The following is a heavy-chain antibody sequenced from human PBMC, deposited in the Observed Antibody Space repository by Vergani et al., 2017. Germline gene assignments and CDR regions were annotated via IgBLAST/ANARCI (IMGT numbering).Heavy chain of an antibody. V-gene: IGHV3-23*01. CDR3: ANSQFTSSWPFDF. D-gene: IGHD2-2*01. Sequence: EVRLLESGGGLVQPGGSLRLSCVGSGFTFTSYAMNWVRQAPGKGLEWVSGISGSGATSYYAESMKGRFAMSRDNSKNTVYVQMNNLKPEDTAVYYCANSQFTSSWPFDFWGQGTLVTVSS. CDR2: ISGSGATS. J-gene: IGHJ4*02. CDR1: GFTFTSYA.